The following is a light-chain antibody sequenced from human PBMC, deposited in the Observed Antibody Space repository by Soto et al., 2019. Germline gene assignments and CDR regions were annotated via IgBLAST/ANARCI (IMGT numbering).Light chain of an antibody. CDR1: GSDVGGYSL. J-gene: IGLJ3*02. Sequence: QSALTQPASVSGSPGQSITISCTGTGSDVGGYSLVSWYQQHPDKAPKLIIYEVFKRPSGVSNRFSGSKSGNTASQTISGLQAEDEADYYCCSFAGNTNSVFGGGTKLTVL. CDR3: CSFAGNTNSV. V-gene: IGLV2-23*02. CDR2: EVF.